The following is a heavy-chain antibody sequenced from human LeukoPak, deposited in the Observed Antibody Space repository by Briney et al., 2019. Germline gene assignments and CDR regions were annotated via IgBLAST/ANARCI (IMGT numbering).Heavy chain of an antibody. Sequence: GGSLRLSCEASGFTFSNAWMSWVRQAPGKGLEWVGRIRRKTDGGTTDHAAPVKGRFTISRDDSKNTLYLEMNSLKTEDTAVYYCATDLDYSGYFDLWGRGVLSLSPQ. CDR1: GFTFSNAW. V-gene: IGHV3-15*01. CDR3: ATDLDYSGYFDL. D-gene: IGHD2-15*01. CDR2: IRRKTDGGTT. J-gene: IGHJ2*01.